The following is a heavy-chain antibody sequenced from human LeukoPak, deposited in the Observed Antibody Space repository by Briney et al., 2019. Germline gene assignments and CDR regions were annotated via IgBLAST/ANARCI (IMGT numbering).Heavy chain of an antibody. Sequence: SVKVSCKGSGGTFSSYAISWVRQAPAQGLEWMGGIIPIFGTANYAQKFQGRVTITADESTSTAYMELSSLRSEDTAVYYCARGGPVQYCSSTSCYVPLDYWGQGTLVTVSS. CDR1: GGTFSSYA. V-gene: IGHV1-69*13. D-gene: IGHD2-2*01. J-gene: IGHJ4*02. CDR3: ARGGPVQYCSSTSCYVPLDY. CDR2: IIPIFGTA.